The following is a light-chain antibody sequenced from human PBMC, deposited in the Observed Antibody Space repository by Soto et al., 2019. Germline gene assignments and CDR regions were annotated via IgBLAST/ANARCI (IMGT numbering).Light chain of an antibody. Sequence: DIQMTQSPSSVSASVGDSVTITFRESPDISSWLAWYQQKPGKAPKLLIYAASSLQSGVPSRFSGSGSGTYVALTVSSLEPSDFATYSCQQANSFPLTFGGETKVEIK. CDR2: AAS. CDR1: PDISSW. CDR3: QQANSFPLT. V-gene: IGKV1-12*01. J-gene: IGKJ4*01.